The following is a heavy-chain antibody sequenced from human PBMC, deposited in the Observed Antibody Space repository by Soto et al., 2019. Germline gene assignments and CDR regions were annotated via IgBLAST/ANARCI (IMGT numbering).Heavy chain of an antibody. CDR3: ASDKYYYGMDV. V-gene: IGHV4-30-2*01. Sequence: QLQLQESGSGLVKPSQTLSLTCAVSGGSISSGGYSWSWIRQPPGKGLEWIGYIYHSGSTYYTPSLKSRVNVSVDRSKNQCSLKLSSVTAADTAVYYCASDKYYYGMDVWGQGTTVNVSS. J-gene: IGHJ6*02. CDR2: IYHSGST. CDR1: GGSISSGGYS.